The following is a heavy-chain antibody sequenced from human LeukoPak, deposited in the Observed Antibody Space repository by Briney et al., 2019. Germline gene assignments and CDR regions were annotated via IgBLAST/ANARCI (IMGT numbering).Heavy chain of an antibody. CDR2: ISSSSSTI. V-gene: IGHV3-48*01. CDR3: ARERYVGSGGEYYYYYYMDV. D-gene: IGHD1-1*01. Sequence: AGGSLRLSCAASGFTFSSYSMNWVRQAPGKGLGWVSYISSSSSTIYYADSVKGRFTISRDNAKNSLYLQMNSLRAEDTAVYYCARERYVGSGGEYYYYYYMDVWGKGTTVTVSS. CDR1: GFTFSSYS. J-gene: IGHJ6*03.